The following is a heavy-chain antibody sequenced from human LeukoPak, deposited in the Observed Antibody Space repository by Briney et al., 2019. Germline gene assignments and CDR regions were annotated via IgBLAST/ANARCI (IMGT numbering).Heavy chain of an antibody. J-gene: IGHJ1*01. CDR1: GYTFTSYD. CDR3: AKHIYGVVSIQQ. V-gene: IGHV1-8*03. CDR2: MNPNSGNT. D-gene: IGHD3-3*01. Sequence: ASVKVSCKASGYTFTSYDINWVRQAPGQGLEWMGWMNPNSGNTGYAQKFQGRVTISRDTSISTAYMELSSLRSEDTAVYYCAKHIYGVVSIQQWGQGTLVTVSS.